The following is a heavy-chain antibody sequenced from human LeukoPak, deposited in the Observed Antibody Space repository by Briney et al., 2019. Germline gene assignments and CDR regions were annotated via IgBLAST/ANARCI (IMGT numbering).Heavy chain of an antibody. D-gene: IGHD3-10*01. CDR2: IYNSGST. CDR1: GGSISSYH. Sequence: PSETLSLTGTVPGGSISSYHCSWIRQPPGKGLEWIGYIYNSGSTNYNPSLKSRVTISVDTSKNQFSLKLSSVTAADTAVYYCASGRNYGSGSYIPPQFDYWGQGTLVTVSS. CDR3: ASGRNYGSGSYIPPQFDY. J-gene: IGHJ4*02. V-gene: IGHV4-59*08.